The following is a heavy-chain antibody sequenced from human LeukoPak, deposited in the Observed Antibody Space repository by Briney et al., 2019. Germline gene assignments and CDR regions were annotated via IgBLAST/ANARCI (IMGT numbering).Heavy chain of an antibody. J-gene: IGHJ4*02. V-gene: IGHV4-39*07. D-gene: IGHD1-26*01. CDR2: IYYSGST. CDR3: ARDPGGSYSYYFDY. Sequence: SETLSLTCTVSGGSISSSSYYWGWIRRPPGEGLEWIGSIYYSGSTYYNPSLKSRVTISVDTSKNQFSLKLSSVTAADTAVYYCARDPGGSYSYYFDYWGQGTLVTVSS. CDR1: GGSISSSSYY.